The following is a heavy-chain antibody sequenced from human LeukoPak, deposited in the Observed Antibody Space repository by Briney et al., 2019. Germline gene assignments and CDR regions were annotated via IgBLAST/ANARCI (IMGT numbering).Heavy chain of an antibody. CDR1: GYTFTYYV. V-gene: IGHV1-18*01. CDR3: ARGEKPYDY. Sequence: AIVKVSCKTSGYTFTYYVISWVRQAPGQGLEWMGWINAYNGNTNDAQKFQGRVTMTTDTSTSTAYMELRSLRSDDTAVYYCARGEKPYDYWGQGTLVSVSS. D-gene: IGHD1-26*01. J-gene: IGHJ4*02. CDR2: INAYNGNT.